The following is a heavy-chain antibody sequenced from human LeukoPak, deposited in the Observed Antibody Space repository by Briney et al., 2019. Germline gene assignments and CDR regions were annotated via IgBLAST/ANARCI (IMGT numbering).Heavy chain of an antibody. D-gene: IGHD1-1*01. CDR2: ISGDSTYI. CDR3: ARVSGRLERQSDLDY. J-gene: IGHJ4*02. Sequence: GGSLRLSCAASGFTFASYSMNWVRQAPGKGLEWVSSISGDSTYIYNAGSVKGRFTISGDNAQASLYLQMISLRADDTAVYYCARVSGRLERQSDLDYWGQGTLVIVSS. CDR1: GFTFASYS. V-gene: IGHV3-21*01.